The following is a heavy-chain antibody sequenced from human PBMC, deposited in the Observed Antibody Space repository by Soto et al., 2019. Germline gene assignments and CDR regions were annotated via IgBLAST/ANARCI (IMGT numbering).Heavy chain of an antibody. Sequence: PGGSLRLACAASGFTFSSYDMHWVRQATGKGLECVSAIGTAGDTYYPGSVKGRFTISRENAKNSLYLQMNSLRAEDTAVYYCARDSLVAVAGTIYYMDVWGKGTTVTVSS. V-gene: IGHV3-13*01. J-gene: IGHJ6*03. CDR1: GFTFSSYD. CDR2: IGTAGDT. D-gene: IGHD6-19*01. CDR3: ARDSLVAVAGTIYYMDV.